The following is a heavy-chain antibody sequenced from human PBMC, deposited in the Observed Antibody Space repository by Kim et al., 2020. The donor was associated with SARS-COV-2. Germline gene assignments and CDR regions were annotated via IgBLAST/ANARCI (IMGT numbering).Heavy chain of an antibody. CDR3: ARHAPGIAVAGGYGMDV. Sequence: GESLKISCKGSGYSFTSYWIGWVRQMPGKGLEWMGIIYPGDSDTRYSPSFQGQVTISADKSISTAYLQWSSLKASDTAMYYCARHAPGIAVAGGYGMDVWGQGTTVTVSS. CDR2: IYPGDSDT. J-gene: IGHJ6*02. D-gene: IGHD6-19*01. V-gene: IGHV5-51*01. CDR1: GYSFTSYW.